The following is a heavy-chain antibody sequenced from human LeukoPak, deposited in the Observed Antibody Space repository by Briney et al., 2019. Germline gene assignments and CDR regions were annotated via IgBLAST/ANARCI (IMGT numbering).Heavy chain of an antibody. Sequence: SGGSLRLSCAASGFTFNSYAMYWVRQAPGKGLEWISGIFGSGGSPHYADSVKGRFTISRDNFQNTVYLQLGSLRVEDTAVYYCGKTTVGYSRGRYPGWPVDCWGQGALVTVSS. D-gene: IGHD5-12*01. CDR1: GFTFNSYA. J-gene: IGHJ4*02. V-gene: IGHV3-23*01. CDR3: GKTTVGYSRGRYPGWPVDC. CDR2: IFGSGGSP.